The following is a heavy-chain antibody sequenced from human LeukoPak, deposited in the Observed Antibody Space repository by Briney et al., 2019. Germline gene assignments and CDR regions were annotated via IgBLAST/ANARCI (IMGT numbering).Heavy chain of an antibody. D-gene: IGHD4-17*01. CDR2: INPNSGGT. Sequence: GASVKVSCKASGYTFTGYYMHWVRQAPGQGLEWMGWINPNSGGTNYAQKFQGRVTMTRDTSISTACMELSRLRSDDTAVYYCARDRWTTELYYYYGMDVWGLGTTVTVSS. CDR3: ARDRWTTELYYYYGMDV. V-gene: IGHV1-2*02. J-gene: IGHJ6*02. CDR1: GYTFTGYY.